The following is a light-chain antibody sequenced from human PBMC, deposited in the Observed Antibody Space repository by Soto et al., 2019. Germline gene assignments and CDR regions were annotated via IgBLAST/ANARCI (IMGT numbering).Light chain of an antibody. CDR3: QHYNTWRPWT. Sequence: EIVMTQSPATLSVSPGERATLSCRASQSVSRNLAWYQQKPGQAPRLLIYGASTRATGIPDRVTGSRSGTEFTPTISSLRSEDYAIYYYQHYNTWRPWTFGLPTQVEI. V-gene: IGKV3-15*01. J-gene: IGKJ1*01. CDR1: QSVSRN. CDR2: GAS.